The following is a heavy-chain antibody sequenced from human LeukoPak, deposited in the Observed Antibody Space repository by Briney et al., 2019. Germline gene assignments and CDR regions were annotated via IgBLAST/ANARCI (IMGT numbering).Heavy chain of an antibody. D-gene: IGHD4-17*01. Sequence: ASVKVSCKASGYTFTVYYMHWVRQAPGQGLEWMGWINPNSGGTNYAQKFQGRVTMTRDTSISTAYMELSRLRSDDTAVYYCARKKLTVTTVSSGFDPWGQGTLVTVSS. CDR1: GYTFTVYY. J-gene: IGHJ5*02. CDR2: INPNSGGT. V-gene: IGHV1-2*02. CDR3: ARKKLTVTTVSSGFDP.